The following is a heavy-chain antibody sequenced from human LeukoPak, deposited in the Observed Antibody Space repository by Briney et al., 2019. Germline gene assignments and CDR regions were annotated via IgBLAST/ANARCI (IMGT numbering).Heavy chain of an antibody. CDR2: TSSSSSYI. CDR1: GFTFSSYS. J-gene: IGHJ3*02. D-gene: IGHD5-12*01. Sequence: PGGSLRLSCAASGFTFSSYSMNWVRQAPGKGLEWVSSTSSSSSYIYYADSVKGRFTISRDNAKNSLYLQMNSLRAEDTAVYYCARPLVATMAFDIWGQGTMVTVSS. CDR3: ARPLVATMAFDI. V-gene: IGHV3-21*04.